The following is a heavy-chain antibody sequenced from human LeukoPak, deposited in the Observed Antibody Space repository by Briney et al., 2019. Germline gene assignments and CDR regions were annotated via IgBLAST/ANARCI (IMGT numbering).Heavy chain of an antibody. J-gene: IGHJ4*02. CDR1: GYTFTSYD. D-gene: IGHD6-19*01. Sequence: ASVKVSCKASGYTFTSYDISCVRQAPGQGLEWMGWISVYNGNTNCAQKLQGRVTMTTDTSTSTAYMELRSLRSDDTAFYYCARDRYSSRWSDYWGQGTLVTVSS. V-gene: IGHV1-18*04. CDR3: ARDRYSSRWSDY. CDR2: ISVYNGNT.